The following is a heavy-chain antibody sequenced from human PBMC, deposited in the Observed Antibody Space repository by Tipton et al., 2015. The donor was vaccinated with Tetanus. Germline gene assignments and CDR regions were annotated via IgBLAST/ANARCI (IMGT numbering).Heavy chain of an antibody. D-gene: IGHD5-24*01. CDR3: ARDSTHRRDGYNDFDY. CDR2: ISYSSGTI. V-gene: IGHV3-48*02. J-gene: IGHJ4*02. CDR1: GFSFASYG. Sequence: SGFSFASYGMSWVRQAPGKGLEWVSYISYSSGTIYYADSVQGRFTISRDNAKNSLYLQMNSLRDEDTAVYYCARDSTHRRDGYNDFDYWGQGTLVTVSS.